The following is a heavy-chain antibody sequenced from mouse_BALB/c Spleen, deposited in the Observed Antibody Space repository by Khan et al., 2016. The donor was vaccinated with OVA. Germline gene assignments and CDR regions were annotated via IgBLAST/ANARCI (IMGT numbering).Heavy chain of an antibody. CDR1: GYSITSDYA. D-gene: IGHD4-1*01. J-gene: IGHJ3*01. CDR2: ISYSGST. V-gene: IGHV3-2*02. CDR3: AMGRTY. Sequence: VQLKESGPGLVKPSQSLSLTCTVTGYSITSDYAWNWIRQFPGNKLEWMGYISYSGSTSYNPSLKSRISITRDTSENLFFLQLNSVTTEDTATYYCAMGRTYWGQGTLVTVSA.